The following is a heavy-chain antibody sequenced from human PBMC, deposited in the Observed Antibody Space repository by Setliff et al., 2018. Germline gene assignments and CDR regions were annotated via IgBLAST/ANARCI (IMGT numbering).Heavy chain of an antibody. Sequence: SETLSLTCAVYGGSFSGYYWSWIRQPPGKGLEWIGEINHSGSTNYNPSLKSRVTISVDTSKNQFSLKLSSVTAADTAVYYCARAEYSYGQYYFDYWGQGTLVTVSS. CDR3: ARAEYSYGQYYFDY. D-gene: IGHD5-18*01. CDR2: INHSGST. J-gene: IGHJ4*02. V-gene: IGHV4-34*01. CDR1: GGSFSGYY.